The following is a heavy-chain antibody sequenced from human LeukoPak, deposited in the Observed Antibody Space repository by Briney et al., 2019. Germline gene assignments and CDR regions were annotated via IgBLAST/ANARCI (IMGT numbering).Heavy chain of an antibody. CDR1: GFTFSNYA. CDR3: AKDQGASGWGAFDY. J-gene: IGHJ4*02. D-gene: IGHD6-19*01. CDR2: ISGSGGST. Sequence: GGSLRLSCAASGFTFSNYAMSWARQAPGKGLEWVSAISGSGGSTYYADSVKGRFTISRDNSKNTLYLQMNSLRTEDTALYYCAKDQGASGWGAFDYWGQGTLVTVSS. V-gene: IGHV3-23*01.